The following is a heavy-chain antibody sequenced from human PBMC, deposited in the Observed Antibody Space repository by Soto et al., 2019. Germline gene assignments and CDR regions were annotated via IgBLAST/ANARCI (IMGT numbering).Heavy chain of an antibody. Sequence: RKISCKGSGYSFTSYWIGWVRQMPGKGLEWMGIIYPGDSDTRYSPSFQGQVTISADKSISTAYLQWGSLKASDTAMYYCARHPPAYGSCTKCSRIRPYYYGMGVRGQGTTGT. CDR2: IYPGDSDT. D-gene: IGHD2-2*01. CDR3: ARHPPAYGSCTKCSRIRPYYYGMGV. CDR1: GYSFTSYW. V-gene: IGHV5-51*01. J-gene: IGHJ6*01.